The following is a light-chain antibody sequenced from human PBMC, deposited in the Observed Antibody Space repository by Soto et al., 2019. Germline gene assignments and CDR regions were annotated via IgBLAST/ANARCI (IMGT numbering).Light chain of an antibody. V-gene: IGKV3-11*01. CDR3: QQRSNWPIIT. Sequence: EIALTQSPATLSLSPGERATLSCRASQSVSRYLSWYQQKPGQAPRLLISDTSNRATGIPARFSGSGSGTDFTLTISSLEPEDFAVYYCQQRSNWPIITLGQGTRLEIK. CDR1: QSVSRY. J-gene: IGKJ5*01. CDR2: DTS.